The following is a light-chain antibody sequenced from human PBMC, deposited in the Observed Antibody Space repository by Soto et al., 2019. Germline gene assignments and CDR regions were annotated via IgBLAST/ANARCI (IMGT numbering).Light chain of an antibody. CDR2: DAS. CDR3: QHYDSARWT. Sequence: EIVLTQSPGTLSLSPGERATLSCRASQSISSTYLTWYHQRPGQAPRLLIYDASRRVTGIPDRFSGSGSGTDFSLTISSLQPEDFAVYYCQHYDSARWTFGLGTKVEIK. CDR1: QSISSTY. V-gene: IGKV3-20*01. J-gene: IGKJ1*01.